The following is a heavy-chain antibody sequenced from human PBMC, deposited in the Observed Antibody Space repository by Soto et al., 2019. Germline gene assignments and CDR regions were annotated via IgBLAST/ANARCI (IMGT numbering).Heavy chain of an antibody. J-gene: IGHJ6*02. V-gene: IGHV3-23*01. Sequence: GGSLRLSCVVPRFTLSSYAMNWVRQAPGKGLEWVSIISGRDDRTYYADSVKGRFTISRDNSKNTLYLQMNSLRAEDTALYYRAKDNRAYGSGWSYGMDVWGQGTTVTVSS. CDR1: RFTLSSYA. D-gene: IGHD6-19*01. CDR3: AKDNRAYGSGWSYGMDV. CDR2: ISGRDDRT.